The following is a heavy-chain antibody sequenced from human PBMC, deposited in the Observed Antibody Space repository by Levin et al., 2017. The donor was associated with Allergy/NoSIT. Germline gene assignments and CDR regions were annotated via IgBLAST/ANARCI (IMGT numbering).Heavy chain of an antibody. D-gene: IGHD3-16*01. V-gene: IGHV3-30-3*01. J-gene: IGHJ4*02. CDR2: ISYDGTIK. Sequence: LSLTCAASGFTFSDYAMHWVRQAPGKGLEWVAAISYDGTIKYSADSVQGRFTISRDNSKNTLYMQMNSLRAEDTAVYYCARVPAFGNFDYWGQGTRVTVSS. CDR3: ARVPAFGNFDY. CDR1: GFTFSDYA.